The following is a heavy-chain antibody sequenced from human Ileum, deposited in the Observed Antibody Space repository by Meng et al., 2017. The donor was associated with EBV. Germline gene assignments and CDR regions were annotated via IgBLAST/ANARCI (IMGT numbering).Heavy chain of an antibody. D-gene: IGHD3-10*01. CDR1: GYSVSGSEW. J-gene: IGHJ4*02. CDR3: ARSSPIVRGLDY. V-gene: IGHV4-4*01. CDR2: VYHDGAT. Sequence: QVLMEESGPGLVKPPGTMSLTCAASGYSVSGSEWWSWVRQPPGKGLEWIGEVYHDGATNYHPSLKSRATISLDKSKNEVNLHLNSLTAADTAVYFCARSSPIVRGLDYWGQGTLVTVSS.